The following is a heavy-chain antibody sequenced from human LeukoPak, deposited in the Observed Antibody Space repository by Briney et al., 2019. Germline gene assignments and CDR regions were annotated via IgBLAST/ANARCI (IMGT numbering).Heavy chain of an antibody. J-gene: IGHJ4*02. Sequence: PGGSLRLSCAASGFTFSSFALDWVRQAPGRGLEWISVVSRTGSTKYYADSVKGQFTVSRDNSKNTVYLQMNSLRVDDSAVYYCAKRKNSPGYSSLDQWGQGTLVTVSS. CDR1: GFTFSSFA. D-gene: IGHD2-15*01. V-gene: IGHV3-23*01. CDR2: VSRTGSTK. CDR3: AKRKNSPGYSSLDQ.